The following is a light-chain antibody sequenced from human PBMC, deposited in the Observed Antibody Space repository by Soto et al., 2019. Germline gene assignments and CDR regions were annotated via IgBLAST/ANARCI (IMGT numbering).Light chain of an antibody. CDR2: DVI. V-gene: IGLV2-14*03. J-gene: IGLJ2*01. CDR1: SSDIGGYNY. Sequence: QCALTQPASVSGSPGQSITISCTGTSSDIGGYNYVCWYQQHPGKAPQLIIYDVIYRPPGVSNRSSGSRSGNTASLTISGLQAEDEADYYCRSYPNTDTLAVFGGGTQLTVL. CDR3: RSYPNTDTLAV.